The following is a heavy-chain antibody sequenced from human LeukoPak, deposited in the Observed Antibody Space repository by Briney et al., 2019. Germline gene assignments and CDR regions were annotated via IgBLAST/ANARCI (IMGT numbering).Heavy chain of an antibody. CDR1: GGSISSGGYS. J-gene: IGHJ5*02. CDR2: IYHSGST. Sequence: SQTLSLTCAVSGGSISSGGYSWSWIRQPPGKGLEWIGYIYHSGSTYYNPSLKSRVTISVDTSKNQFSLKLSSVTAADTAVYYCARRIAVAGKDWFDPWGQGTLVTVSS. V-gene: IGHV4-30-2*03. CDR3: ARRIAVAGKDWFDP. D-gene: IGHD6-19*01.